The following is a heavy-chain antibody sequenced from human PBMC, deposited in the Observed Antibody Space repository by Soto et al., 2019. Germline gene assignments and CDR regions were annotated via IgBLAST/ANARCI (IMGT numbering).Heavy chain of an antibody. V-gene: IGHV4-39*01. CDR2: IYYSGST. D-gene: IGHD4-4*01. CDR3: ARHYLTTVNNWFDP. J-gene: IGHJ5*02. CDR1: GGSVSSSSYY. Sequence: SETLSLTCTVSGGSVSSSSYYWGWIRQPPGKGLEWIGSIYYSGSTYYSPSLKSRVTMSVDASKNQFSLKLSSVTAADTAVYYCARHYLTTVNNWFDPWGQGTLVTVSS.